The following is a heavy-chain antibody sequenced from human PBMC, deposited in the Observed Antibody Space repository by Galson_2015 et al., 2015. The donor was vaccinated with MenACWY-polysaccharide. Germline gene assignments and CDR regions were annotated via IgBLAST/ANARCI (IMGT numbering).Heavy chain of an antibody. D-gene: IGHD6-19*01. CDR3: AKDHGSGWSLDY. Sequence: SLRLSCAASGFTFSSYWMHWVRQAPGKGLEWLSSISGNGRKTYFADSVEGRFTIYRDDSKNTLYLQMNSLRAEDTAVYYCAKDHGSGWSLDYWGQGTLVTVSS. CDR1: GFTFSSYW. J-gene: IGHJ4*02. V-gene: IGHV3-23*01. CDR2: ISGNGRKT.